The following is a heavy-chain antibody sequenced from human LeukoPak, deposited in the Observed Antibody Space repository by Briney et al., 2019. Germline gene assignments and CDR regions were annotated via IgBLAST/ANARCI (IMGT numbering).Heavy chain of an antibody. CDR2: IIPIFGTA. Sequence: ASVKVSCKASGGTFSSYAISWVRQAPGQGLEWMGGIIPIFGTANYAQKFQGGVTITADESTSTAYMELSSLRSEDTAVYYCARATSSKGSSGLYYYYGMDVWGQGTTVTVSS. V-gene: IGHV1-69*13. CDR3: ARATSSKGSSGLYYYYGMDV. J-gene: IGHJ6*02. D-gene: IGHD3-10*01. CDR1: GGTFSSYA.